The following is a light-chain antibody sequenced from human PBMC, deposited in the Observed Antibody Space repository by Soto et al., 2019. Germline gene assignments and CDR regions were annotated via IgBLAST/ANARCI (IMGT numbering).Light chain of an antibody. J-gene: IGKJ5*01. CDR1: QSVSSY. CDR2: DES. V-gene: IGKV3-11*01. Sequence: EIVMTQSPATLSVSPGERATLSCRASQSVSSYLAWYQQKPGQAPRIIIYDESNRATGIPDRFSGSGSGTDFNLTISRLEPEDFAVYYCQKRSNWPITFGQGTRLEIK. CDR3: QKRSNWPIT.